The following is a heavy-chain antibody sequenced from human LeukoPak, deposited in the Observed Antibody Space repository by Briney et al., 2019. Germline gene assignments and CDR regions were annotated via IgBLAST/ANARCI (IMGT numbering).Heavy chain of an antibody. CDR1: GGSFSGYC. V-gene: IGHV4-34*01. Sequence: SETLSLTCAVYGGSFSGYCWSWIRQPPGKGLEWIGEINHSGSTNYNPSLKSRVTISVDTSKNQFSLKLSSVTAADTAVYYCARFEAAAGTFNFDYWGQGTLVTVSS. CDR2: INHSGST. J-gene: IGHJ4*02. CDR3: ARFEAAAGTFNFDY. D-gene: IGHD6-13*01.